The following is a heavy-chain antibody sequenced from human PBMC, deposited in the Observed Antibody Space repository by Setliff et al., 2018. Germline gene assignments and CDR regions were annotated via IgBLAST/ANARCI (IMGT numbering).Heavy chain of an antibody. V-gene: IGHV4-4*08. Sequence: SETLSLTCSVSGASITSYYWSWIRQPPGKGLEWIGNIHTSESTHYNPSLKSRVTISVDTSKSQFSLNLSNVTAADTAVYYCASGLGFDYWGPGSLVTVSS. CDR1: GASITSYY. CDR2: IHTSEST. CDR3: ASGLGFDY. D-gene: IGHD7-27*01. J-gene: IGHJ4*01.